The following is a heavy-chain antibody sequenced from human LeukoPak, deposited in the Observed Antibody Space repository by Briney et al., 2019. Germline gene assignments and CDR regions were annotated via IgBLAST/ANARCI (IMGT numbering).Heavy chain of an antibody. J-gene: IGHJ4*02. Sequence: GGSLRLSCAASGFTFSNYAMHWVRQAPGKGLEWVAVISYDGSNKYYADSVKGRFTISRDNSKNTLYLQMNSLRAEDTAVYYCASEIGYCSGGSCPLRYWGQGTLVTVSS. CDR1: GFTFSNYA. CDR2: ISYDGSNK. D-gene: IGHD2-15*01. V-gene: IGHV3-30-3*01. CDR3: ASEIGYCSGGSCPLRY.